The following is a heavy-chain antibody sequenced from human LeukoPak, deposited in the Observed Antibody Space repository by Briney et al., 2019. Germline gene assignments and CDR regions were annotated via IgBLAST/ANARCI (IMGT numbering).Heavy chain of an antibody. J-gene: IGHJ4*02. CDR1: GFTFSSYS. V-gene: IGHV3-21*01. D-gene: IGHD4-17*01. CDR3: ARAYGDYVQFDY. CDR2: ISSSSSYI. Sequence: PGGSLRLSCAASGFTFSSYSMNWVRQAPGKGLEWVSSISSSSSYIYYADSVKGRFTISRDNAKNSLYLQMNSLRAEDTAVYYCARAYGDYVQFDYWGQGTPVTVSS.